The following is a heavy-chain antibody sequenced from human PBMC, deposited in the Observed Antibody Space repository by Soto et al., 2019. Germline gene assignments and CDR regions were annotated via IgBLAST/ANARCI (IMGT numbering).Heavy chain of an antibody. J-gene: IGHJ4*02. CDR1: GYTFIYYT. V-gene: IGHV1-3*01. Sequence: ASVKVSCKASGYTFIYYTMHWLRQAPGQRPEWMGWVNADNGDTRYSQKFQGRLTMTRDTSASTIYVELSSLTSEDTAVYFCARGPSSGSFDFWGQGTLVTGSS. D-gene: IGHD6-19*01. CDR2: VNADNGDT. CDR3: ARGPSSGSFDF.